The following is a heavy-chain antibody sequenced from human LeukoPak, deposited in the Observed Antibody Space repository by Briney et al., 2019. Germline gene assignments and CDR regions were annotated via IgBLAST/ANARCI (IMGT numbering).Heavy chain of an antibody. D-gene: IGHD5-12*01. CDR2: ISDDGGST. CDR3: AKGGGYEAQDYYYYLDV. CDR1: GFTFSSNG. V-gene: IGHV3-23*01. Sequence: GGSLRLSCAASGFTFSSNGMSWVRQAPRKGLEWVSIISDDGGSTYYADSVKGRFTISRDNSKNTLYLQMKSLGAEDTAVYYCAKGGGYEAQDYYYYLDVWGKGTTVTISS. J-gene: IGHJ6*03.